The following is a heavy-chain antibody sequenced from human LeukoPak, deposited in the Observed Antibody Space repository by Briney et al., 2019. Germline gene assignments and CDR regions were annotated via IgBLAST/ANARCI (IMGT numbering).Heavy chain of an antibody. Sequence: PGRSLRLSCAASGFTFDDYAMHWVRQAPGKGLEWVSGISWNSGSIGYADSVKGRFTISRDNAKNSLYLQMNSLRAEDTALYYCAGEYYYGSGPPFDYWGQGTLVTVSS. CDR2: ISWNSGSI. D-gene: IGHD3-10*01. CDR1: GFTFDDYA. V-gene: IGHV3-9*01. CDR3: AGEYYYGSGPPFDY. J-gene: IGHJ4*02.